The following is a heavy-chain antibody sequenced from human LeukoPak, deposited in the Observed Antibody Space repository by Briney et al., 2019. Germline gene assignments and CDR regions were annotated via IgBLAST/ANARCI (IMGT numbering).Heavy chain of an antibody. CDR2: INHSGST. CDR3: ARDQAAVWYGYNWFDP. CDR1: GGSLSGYY. V-gene: IGHV4-34*01. J-gene: IGHJ5*02. D-gene: IGHD6-13*01. Sequence: SETLSLTCAVYGGSLSGYYWSWIRQPPGKGLEWIGEINHSGSTNYNPSLKSRVTISVDTSKNQFSLKLSSVTAADTAVYYCARDQAAVWYGYNWFDPWGQGTLVTVSS.